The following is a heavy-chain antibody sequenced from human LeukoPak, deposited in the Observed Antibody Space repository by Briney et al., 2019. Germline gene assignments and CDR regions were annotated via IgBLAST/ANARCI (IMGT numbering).Heavy chain of an antibody. Sequence: PSQTLSLTCTVSGGSISSGDYYWSWIRQPPGKGLEWIGYIYYSGSTYYNPSLKSRVTISVDTSKNQFSLKLSSVTAADTAVYYCAREERFKVVVAVNDAFDIWGQGTMVTVSS. CDR2: IYYSGST. J-gene: IGHJ3*02. CDR3: AREERFKVVVAVNDAFDI. CDR1: GGSISSGDYY. V-gene: IGHV4-30-4*08. D-gene: IGHD2-15*01.